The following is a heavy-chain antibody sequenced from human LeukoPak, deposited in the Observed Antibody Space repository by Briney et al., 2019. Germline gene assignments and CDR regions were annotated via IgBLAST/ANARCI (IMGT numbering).Heavy chain of an antibody. J-gene: IGHJ4*02. CDR3: ARSRYDSRTYALEE. Sequence: SETLSLTCSVSGGSVSSTTYYWGWIRQPPGKGLEWIGSISYGGSTYYNPSLKSRLTISVDTSKNQFSLELSSVTAADTAVYFCARSRYDSRTYALEEWGQGTLVTVSS. CDR1: GGSVSSTTYY. D-gene: IGHD3-16*01. V-gene: IGHV4-39*01. CDR2: ISYGGST.